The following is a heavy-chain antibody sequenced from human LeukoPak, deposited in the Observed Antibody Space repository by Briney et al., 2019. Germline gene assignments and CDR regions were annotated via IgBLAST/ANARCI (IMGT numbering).Heavy chain of an antibody. V-gene: IGHV1-46*01. CDR3: ARTYSSSDEFDY. CDR2: INPSGGST. Sequence: ASVTVSCTASGYTFTSYYIHWVRQAPGQGLEWMGIINPSGGSTTYAQKFQGRVAMTRDTSTSRVYMEVSSLRSEDTAVYYCARTYSSSDEFDYWGQGTLVTVSS. D-gene: IGHD6-13*01. CDR1: GYTFTSYY. J-gene: IGHJ4*02.